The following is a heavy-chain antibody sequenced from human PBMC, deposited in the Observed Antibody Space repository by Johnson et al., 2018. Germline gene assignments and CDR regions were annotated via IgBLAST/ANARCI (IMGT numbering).Heavy chain of an antibody. CDR3: AKDREDYGDYGAGGNAEYFQH. CDR2: ISSSSSTI. V-gene: IGHV3-11*01. CDR1: GFTFSDYY. D-gene: IGHD4-17*01. J-gene: IGHJ1*01. Sequence: QVQLVQSGGGLVKPGGSXRLSCAASGFTFSDYYMSWIRQAPGKGLEWVSYISSSSSTIYYEDSVKGRFTISRDNAKNSLYLQMNSLRAEDTAVYYCAKDREDYGDYGAGGNAEYFQHWGQGTLVTVSS.